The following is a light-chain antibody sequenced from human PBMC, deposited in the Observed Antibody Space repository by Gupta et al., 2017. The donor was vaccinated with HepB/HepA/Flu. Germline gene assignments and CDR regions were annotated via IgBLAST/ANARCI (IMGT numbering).Light chain of an antibody. J-gene: IGKJ4*01. CDR1: QSVSRNY. Sequence: EIVLPQSPDPLSLSPGERATLSCRASQSVSRNYLAWYQQKPGQAPRLLIYGASRRATGIPDRFSGSGSGTDFTLTISRLEPEDFAVYYCQQYISSPLTFGGGTKVEIK. CDR3: QQYISSPLT. V-gene: IGKV3-20*01. CDR2: GAS.